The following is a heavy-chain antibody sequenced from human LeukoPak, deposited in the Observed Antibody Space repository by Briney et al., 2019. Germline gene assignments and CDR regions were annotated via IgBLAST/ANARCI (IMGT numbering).Heavy chain of an antibody. CDR2: ISHSGST. J-gene: IGHJ5*02. Sequence: SETLSLTCAVYGGSFSGYYWSWIRQPPGKGLEWIGEISHSGSTNYNPSLKSRVPIPVDPSKNQFSLKLSSVTAADTAVYSCARARIVVVPAAKHHGKTNWFDPWGQGTLVTVSS. D-gene: IGHD2-2*01. CDR3: ARARIVVVPAAKHHGKTNWFDP. CDR1: GGSFSGYY. V-gene: IGHV4-34*01.